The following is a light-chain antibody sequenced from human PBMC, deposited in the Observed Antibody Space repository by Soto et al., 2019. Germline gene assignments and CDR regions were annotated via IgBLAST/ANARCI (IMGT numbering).Light chain of an antibody. V-gene: IGKV3-11*01. CDR3: QQRSSWWT. J-gene: IGKJ1*01. CDR1: QSVSTY. CDR2: DAS. Sequence: EIVLTQSPATLSLSPGERATLSCRASQSVSTYLAWYQQKPGQAPRLLIYDASNRATGIPARFSGSGSGTDFPLTHSRLEPEDFAVYYRQQRSSWWTFGQGTKVEIK.